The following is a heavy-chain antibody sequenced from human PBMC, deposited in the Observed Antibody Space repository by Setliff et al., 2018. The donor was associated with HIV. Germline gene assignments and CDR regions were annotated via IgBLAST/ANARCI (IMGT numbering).Heavy chain of an antibody. Sequence: SETLSLTCTVSGGSIRSGSYYWGWIRQPPGKGLEWIGSIYHSEYTNYDPSLKSRVSMSVDKSKNQFSVKLTSVTAADTAVYYCARGHCSGTNCYGVDYYGMDVWGQGTTVTVSS. CDR1: GGSIRSGSYY. V-gene: IGHV4-39*07. J-gene: IGHJ6*02. D-gene: IGHD2-2*01. CDR2: IYHSEYT. CDR3: ARGHCSGTNCYGVDYYGMDV.